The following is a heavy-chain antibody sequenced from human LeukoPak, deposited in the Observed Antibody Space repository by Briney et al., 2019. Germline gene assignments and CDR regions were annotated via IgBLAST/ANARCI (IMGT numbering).Heavy chain of an antibody. CDR3: ARDGSYYYDSSGYYGY. D-gene: IGHD3-22*01. CDR1: GYTFTGYY. V-gene: IGHV1-2*02. CDR2: INPNSGGT. Sequence: ASVKVSCKASGYTFTGYYMHWVRQAPGQGLEWMGWINPNSGGTNYAQKFQGRVTMTRDTSISTAYMELSRLRSDDTAVYYYARDGSYYYDSSGYYGYWGQGTLVTVSS. J-gene: IGHJ4*02.